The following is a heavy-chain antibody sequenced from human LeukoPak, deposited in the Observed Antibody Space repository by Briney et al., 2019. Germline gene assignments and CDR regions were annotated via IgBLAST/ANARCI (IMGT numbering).Heavy chain of an antibody. CDR1: GGSISSGGYY. CDR3: AREGTGFGESTDY. CDR2: IYHSGST. Sequence: PSETLSLTCTVSGGSISSGGYYWSWIRQPPGKGLEWIGYIYHSGSTYYNPSLKSRVTISIDRSKNQFSLKLSSVTAADTAVYYCAREGTGFGESTDYWGQGTLVTVSS. V-gene: IGHV4-30-2*01. D-gene: IGHD3-10*01. J-gene: IGHJ4*02.